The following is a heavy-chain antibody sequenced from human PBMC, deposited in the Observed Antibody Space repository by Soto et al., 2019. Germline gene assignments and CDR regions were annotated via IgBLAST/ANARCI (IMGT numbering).Heavy chain of an antibody. D-gene: IGHD2-15*01. CDR1: GGSFTGDY. J-gene: IGHJ4*02. V-gene: IGHV4-4*07. CDR2: VFGNGAGTP. Sequence: PSETLSLTCSVSGGSFTGDYWSWIRRPAGKGLQWIGRVFGNGAGTPIYNSLLKSRARMSADPSKRQFSLTLTSVTAADTAVYYCARDLPPYGGRRSPPPGAFEGWGQGIMVTVSS. CDR3: ARDLPPYGGRRSPPPGAFEG.